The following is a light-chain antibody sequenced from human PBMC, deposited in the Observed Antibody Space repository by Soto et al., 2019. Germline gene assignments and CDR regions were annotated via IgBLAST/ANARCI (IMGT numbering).Light chain of an antibody. CDR3: SSYVGSSTSWV. CDR2: EDS. V-gene: IGLV2-23*01. CDR1: SSDAGNYNF. J-gene: IGLJ3*02. Sequence: QSALTQPASVSGSPGQSITISCTGTSSDAGNYNFVSWYQQHPGKAPKVIIYEDSTRPSGVSNRISGSKSGNTASLTISGLQAEDEADYYCSSYVGSSTSWVFGGGTKLTVL.